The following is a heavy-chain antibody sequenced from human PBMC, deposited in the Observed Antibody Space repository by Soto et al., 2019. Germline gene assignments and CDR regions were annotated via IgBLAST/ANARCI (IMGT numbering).Heavy chain of an antibody. J-gene: IGHJ6*03. V-gene: IGHV4-59*01. CDR1: GGSISNYH. D-gene: IGHD3-3*01. Sequence: QVQLQESGPGLVKPSETLSLTCTASGGSISNYHWSWIRQPPGKGLEWIGYIYYSGSTSYNPSLKSRVTISVDTANNQFPLKLNSVTAADTAVYFCARVAYDFWSGWGGAGYYYYMDVWGKGTTVTVSS. CDR3: ARVAYDFWSGWGGAGYYYYMDV. CDR2: IYYSGST.